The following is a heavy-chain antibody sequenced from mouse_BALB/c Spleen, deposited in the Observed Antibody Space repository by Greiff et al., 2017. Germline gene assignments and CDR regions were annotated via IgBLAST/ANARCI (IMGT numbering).Heavy chain of an antibody. CDR1: GFTFSSFG. CDR2: ISSGSSTI. Sequence: EVMLVESGGGLVQPGGSRKLSCAASGFTFSSFGMHWVRQAPEKGLEWVAYISSGSSTIYYADTVKGRFTISRDNPKNTLFLQMTSLRSEDTAMYYCARCRAYSAMDYWGQGTSVTVSS. CDR3: ARCRAYSAMDY. D-gene: IGHD6-1*01. V-gene: IGHV5-17*02. J-gene: IGHJ4*01.